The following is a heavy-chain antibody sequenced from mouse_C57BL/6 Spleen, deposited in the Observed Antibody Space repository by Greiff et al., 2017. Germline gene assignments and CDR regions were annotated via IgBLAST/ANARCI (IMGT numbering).Heavy chain of an antibody. CDR3: TTGYYGSSYWYFDV. CDR1: GFNIKDDY. J-gene: IGHJ1*03. Sequence: EVKLMESGAELVRPGASVKMSCTASGFNIKDDYMPWVKQRPEQGLEWIGWIAPENGDTEYASKFQGKATITADTSSTTAYLQLSSLTSEDTAVYYCTTGYYGSSYWYFDVWGTGTTVTVSS. D-gene: IGHD1-1*01. V-gene: IGHV14-4*01. CDR2: IAPENGDT.